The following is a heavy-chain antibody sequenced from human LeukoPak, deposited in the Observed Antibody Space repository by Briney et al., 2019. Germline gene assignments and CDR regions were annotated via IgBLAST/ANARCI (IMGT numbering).Heavy chain of an antibody. CDR1: GGSTSSSSYY. D-gene: IGHD5-18*01. CDR3: ARHDAMVKSVDY. CDR2: IYYSGST. Sequence: SETLSLTCTVSGGSTSSSSYYWGWIRQPPGKGLEWIGSIYYSGSTYYNPSLKSRVTISVDTSKNQFSLKLSSVTAADTAVYYCARHDAMVKSVDYWGQGTLVTVTS. J-gene: IGHJ4*02. V-gene: IGHV4-39*01.